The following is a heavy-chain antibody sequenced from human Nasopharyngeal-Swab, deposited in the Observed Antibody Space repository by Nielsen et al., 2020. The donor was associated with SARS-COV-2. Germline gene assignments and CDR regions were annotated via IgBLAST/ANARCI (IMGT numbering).Heavy chain of an antibody. CDR1: GGSISSGGYY. Sequence: SETLSLTCTVSGGSISSGGYYWSWIRQQPGKGLEWIGYIYYSGSTYYNPSLKSRVTISVNTSKNQFSLKLSSVTAADTAVYYCAGSARWYWDYYFDYWGQGTLVTVSS. J-gene: IGHJ4*02. CDR3: AGSARWYWDYYFDY. CDR2: IYYSGST. V-gene: IGHV4-31*03. D-gene: IGHD6-13*01.